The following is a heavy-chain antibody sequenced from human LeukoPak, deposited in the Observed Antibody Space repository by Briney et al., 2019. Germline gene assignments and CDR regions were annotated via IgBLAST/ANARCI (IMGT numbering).Heavy chain of an antibody. CDR3: VRLEGFDSSGRE. Sequence: PSETLSLTCTVSGDSISSSYYFWCWIRQPPRKGLEWIGNIYYSGVTYYSPSLKSRVTISVDTSKNQFSLKLSSVTAADTAVYYCVRLEGFDSSGREWGQGTLVTVSS. V-gene: IGHV4-39*01. CDR1: GDSISSSYYF. D-gene: IGHD3-22*01. CDR2: IYYSGVT. J-gene: IGHJ4*02.